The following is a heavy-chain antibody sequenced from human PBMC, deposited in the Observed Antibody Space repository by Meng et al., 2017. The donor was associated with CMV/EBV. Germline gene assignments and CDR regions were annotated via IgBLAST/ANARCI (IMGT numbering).Heavy chain of an antibody. CDR2: ISSSGSTI. CDR1: GFTFSSYE. V-gene: IGHV3-48*03. CDR3: ARYLGGDPYYYGMDV. Sequence: GGSLRLSCAASGFTFSSYEMNWVRQAPGKGLEWVSYISSSGSTIYYADSVKGRFTISRDNAKNSLYLQMNSLRAEDTALYYCARYLGGDPYYYGMDVWGQGTTVTVSS. D-gene: IGHD3-16*01. J-gene: IGHJ6*02.